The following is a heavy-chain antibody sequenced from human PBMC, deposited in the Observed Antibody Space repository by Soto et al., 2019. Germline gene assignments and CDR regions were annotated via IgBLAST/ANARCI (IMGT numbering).Heavy chain of an antibody. J-gene: IGHJ4*02. Sequence: QVQLVESGGGVVQPGRSLRLSCAASGFTFSSYGMHWVRQAPGKGLEWVAVIWYDGSNKYYADSVKGRFTISRDNSKNTLYLQMNSLRAEDTAVYYCARGSAEAGTAAIDHWGQGTLVTVSS. V-gene: IGHV3-33*01. CDR3: ARGSAEAGTAAIDH. CDR2: IWYDGSNK. D-gene: IGHD6-19*01. CDR1: GFTFSSYG.